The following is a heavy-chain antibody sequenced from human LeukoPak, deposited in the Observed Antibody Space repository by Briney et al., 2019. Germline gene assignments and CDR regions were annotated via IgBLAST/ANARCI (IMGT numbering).Heavy chain of an antibody. CDR3: ARDIGMRIVVVAFDY. V-gene: IGHV1-46*01. Sequence: ASVKVSCKASGYTFTSYYMHWVRQAPGQGLEWMGIINPSGGSTSYAQKFQGRVTMTRDTSTSTVYMELSSLRSEDTAVYYCARDIGMRIVVVAFDYWGQGTLVTVSS. CDR1: GYTFTSYY. J-gene: IGHJ4*02. CDR2: INPSGGST. D-gene: IGHD3-22*01.